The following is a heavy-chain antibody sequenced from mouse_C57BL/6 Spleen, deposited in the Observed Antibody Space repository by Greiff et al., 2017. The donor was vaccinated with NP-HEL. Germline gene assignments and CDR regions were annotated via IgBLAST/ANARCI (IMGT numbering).Heavy chain of an antibody. CDR2: IHPNSGST. CDR1: GYTFTSYW. Sequence: QVQLQQSGAELVKPGASVKLSCKASGYTFTSYWMHWVKQRPGQGLEWIGMIHPNSGSTNYNEKFKSKATLTVDKSSSTAYMQLSSLTSEDSAVYYCARYGYDEGGYFDYWGQGTTLTVSS. V-gene: IGHV1-64*01. CDR3: ARYGYDEGGYFDY. J-gene: IGHJ2*01. D-gene: IGHD2-2*01.